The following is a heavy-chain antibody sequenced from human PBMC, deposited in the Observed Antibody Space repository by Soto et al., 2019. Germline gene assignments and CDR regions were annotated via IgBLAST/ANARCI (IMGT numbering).Heavy chain of an antibody. CDR2: IYYSGST. J-gene: IGHJ6*02. CDR3: ARIYGDAGMDV. V-gene: IGHV4-39*01. D-gene: IGHD4-17*01. Sequence: QLQLQESGPGLVKPSETLSLTCTVSGGSISSSSYYWGWIRQPPGKGLEWIGSIYYSGSTYYNPSLKSRVTISVDTSKNQFSLKLSSVTAADTAVYYCARIYGDAGMDVWGQGTTVTVSS. CDR1: GGSISSSSYY.